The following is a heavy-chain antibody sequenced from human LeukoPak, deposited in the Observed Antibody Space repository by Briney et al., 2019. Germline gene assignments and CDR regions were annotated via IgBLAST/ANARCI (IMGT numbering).Heavy chain of an antibody. CDR1: EFTLSTFW. Sequence: QSGGSLRLSCADSEFTLSTFWVHWVRQAPGKGLEWVSRINPEETTTTYADSVKGRFTISRDNAKNTVSLQMDSLRAEDTAVYYCARDLHGPRDVWGKGTTVTVSS. D-gene: IGHD2-8*01. J-gene: IGHJ6*04. CDR2: INPEETTT. V-gene: IGHV3-74*01. CDR3: ARDLHGPRDV.